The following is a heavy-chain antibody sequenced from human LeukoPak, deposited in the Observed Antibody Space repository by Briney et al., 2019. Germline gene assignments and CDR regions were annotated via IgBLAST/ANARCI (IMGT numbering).Heavy chain of an antibody. V-gene: IGHV1-18*01. CDR1: GYTFTSYG. J-gene: IGHJ4*02. CDR2: ISAYNGNT. D-gene: IGHD3-9*01. Sequence: ASVKVSCKASGYTFTSYGISWVRQAPGQGLEGMGWISAYNGNTNYAQKLQGRVTMTTDTSTSTAYMELRSLRSDDTAVYYCARDRIRGFDWLLSRFDDWGQGTLVTVSS. CDR3: ARDRIRGFDWLLSRFDD.